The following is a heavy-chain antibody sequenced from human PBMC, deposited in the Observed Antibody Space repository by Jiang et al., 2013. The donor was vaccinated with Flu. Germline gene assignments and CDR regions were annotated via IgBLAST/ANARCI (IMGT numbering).Heavy chain of an antibody. CDR3: ARLTVDDVLNWYFDL. D-gene: IGHD2-21*02. CDR2: IYYSGIT. Sequence: RQPPGKGPEWIAHIYYSGITNYNPSLKSRLTMSVDTSKNQFSLKLSSVTAADTAMYYCARLTVDDVLNWYFDLWGRGTLVIVSS. J-gene: IGHJ2*01. V-gene: IGHV4-61*07.